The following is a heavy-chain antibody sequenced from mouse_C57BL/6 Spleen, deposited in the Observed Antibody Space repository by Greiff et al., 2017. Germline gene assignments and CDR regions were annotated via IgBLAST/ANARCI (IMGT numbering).Heavy chain of an antibody. J-gene: IGHJ2*01. CDR1: GYTFTSYW. Sequence: QVQLQQPGAELVKPGAPVKMSCKASGYTFTSYWITWVKQRPGQGLEWIGDIYPGSGSTNYNEKFKSKATLTVYTSSSTAYMQLSSLTSEDSAVYYCARQVVLYIPFFDYWGQGTTLTVSS. D-gene: IGHD2-12*01. V-gene: IGHV1-55*01. CDR2: IYPGSGST. CDR3: ARQVVLYIPFFDY.